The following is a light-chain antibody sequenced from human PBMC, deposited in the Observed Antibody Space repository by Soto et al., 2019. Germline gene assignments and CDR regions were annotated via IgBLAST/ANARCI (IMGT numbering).Light chain of an antibody. Sequence: QSVLTQPASVSGSPGQSITISCTGTSSDVGGYNYVSWYQQYPGKAPKVMIYEGTQRPSGVSSRFSGSKSGNTASLTISGLQAEDEADYYCCSYASSSSYVFGTGTKLTVL. J-gene: IGLJ1*01. CDR1: SSDVGGYNY. CDR3: CSYASSSSYV. V-gene: IGLV2-23*01. CDR2: EGT.